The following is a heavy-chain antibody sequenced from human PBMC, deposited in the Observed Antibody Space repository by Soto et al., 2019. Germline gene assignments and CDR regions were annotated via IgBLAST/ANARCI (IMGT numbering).Heavy chain of an antibody. D-gene: IGHD3-22*01. V-gene: IGHV1-46*01. CDR3: ARGDPYYYDSSGYYRMGY. Sequence: ASVKVSCKASGYTFTSYYMHWVRQAPGQGLEWMGIINPSGGSTGYAQKFQGRVTMTRDTSTSTVYMELSSLRSEDTAVYYCARGDPYYYDSSGYYRMGYWGQGTLVTVSS. CDR2: INPSGGST. J-gene: IGHJ4*02. CDR1: GYTFTSYY.